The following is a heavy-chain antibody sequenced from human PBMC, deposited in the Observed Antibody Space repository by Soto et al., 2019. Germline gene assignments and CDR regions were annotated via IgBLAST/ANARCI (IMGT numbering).Heavy chain of an antibody. J-gene: IGHJ3*02. CDR1: GFTFSSYA. CDR2: ISYDGSNK. D-gene: IGHD1-26*01. V-gene: IGHV3-30-3*01. CDR3: ARDLGDDAFDI. Sequence: QVQLVESGGGVVQPGRSLRLSCAASGFTFSSYAMLWVRQAPGKGLEWVAVISYDGSNKYYADSVKGRFTISRDNSKNTLYLQMNSLRAEDTAVYYCARDLGDDAFDIWGQGTMVTVSS.